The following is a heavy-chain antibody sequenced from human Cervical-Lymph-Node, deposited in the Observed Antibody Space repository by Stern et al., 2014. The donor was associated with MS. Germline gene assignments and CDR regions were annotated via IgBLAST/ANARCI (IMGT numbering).Heavy chain of an antibody. J-gene: IGHJ4*02. Sequence: EVQLVESGGDLVQPGGSLRLSCAASEFTFSIYWMHWVRQAPGKGLVWVAGIDSDGSITNYADSVKGRFTVSRDNSKNTLYLQMNSLRGEDTAVYYCARGLVVRGAIDYWGQGTLVTVSS. V-gene: IGHV3-74*02. CDR2: IDSDGSIT. CDR3: ARGLVVRGAIDY. D-gene: IGHD3-10*01. CDR1: EFTFSIYW.